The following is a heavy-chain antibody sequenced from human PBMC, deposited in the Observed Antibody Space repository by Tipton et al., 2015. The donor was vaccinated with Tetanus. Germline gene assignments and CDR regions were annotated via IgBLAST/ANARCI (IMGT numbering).Heavy chain of an antibody. D-gene: IGHD5-18*01. V-gene: IGHV4-34*01. Sequence: TLSLTCAVYGGSFSGYYWSWIRQPPGKGLEWIGGIYYSGSTYYNPSLKSRVTISVDTSKNQFSLKLSSVTAADTAVYYCARHWGYSYGYRGYYFDYWGQGTLVTVSS. CDR2: IYYSGST. J-gene: IGHJ4*02. CDR3: ARHWGYSYGYRGYYFDY. CDR1: GGSFSGYY.